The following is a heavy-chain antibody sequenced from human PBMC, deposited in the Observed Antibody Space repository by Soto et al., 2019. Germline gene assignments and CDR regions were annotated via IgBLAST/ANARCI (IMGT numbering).Heavy chain of an antibody. CDR1: GFTFSSYS. CDR3: ARDGITMVRGVIPPIDY. J-gene: IGHJ4*02. CDR2: ISSSSSYI. Sequence: EVQLVESGGGLVKPGGSLRLSCAASGFTFSSYSMNLVRQAPGKGLEWVSSISSSSSYIYYADSVKGRFTISRDNAKNSLYLQMNSLRAEDTAVYYCARDGITMVRGVIPPIDYWGQGTLVTVSS. V-gene: IGHV3-21*01. D-gene: IGHD3-10*01.